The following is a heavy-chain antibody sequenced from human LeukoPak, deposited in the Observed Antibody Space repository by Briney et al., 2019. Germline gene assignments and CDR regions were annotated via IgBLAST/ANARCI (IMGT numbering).Heavy chain of an antibody. Sequence: SETLSLTCTVSGYSISSGYYWGWIRQPPGKGLEWIGSIYHSGSTYYNPSLESRVTISVDTSKNQFSLKLSSVTAADTAVYYCARDLEGAIDYWGQGTLVTVSS. J-gene: IGHJ4*02. CDR1: GYSISSGYY. CDR2: IYHSGST. CDR3: ARDLEGAIDY. V-gene: IGHV4-38-2*02. D-gene: IGHD1-26*01.